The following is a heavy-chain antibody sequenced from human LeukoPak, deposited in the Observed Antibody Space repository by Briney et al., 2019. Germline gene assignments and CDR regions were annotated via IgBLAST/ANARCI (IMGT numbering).Heavy chain of an antibody. J-gene: IGHJ4*02. CDR2: INPNSGGT. CDR3: ARMRQQLVPADFDY. Sequence: ASVKVSCKASGYTFTGYYMHWVRQAPGQGLAWMGWINPNSGGTNYAQKFQGRVTMTRDTSISTAYMELSRLRSDDTAVYYCARMRQQLVPADFDYWGQGTLVTVSS. D-gene: IGHD6-13*01. CDR1: GYTFTGYY. V-gene: IGHV1-2*02.